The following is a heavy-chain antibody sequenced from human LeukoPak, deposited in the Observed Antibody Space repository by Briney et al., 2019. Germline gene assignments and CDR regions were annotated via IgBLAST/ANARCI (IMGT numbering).Heavy chain of an antibody. J-gene: IGHJ3*02. Sequence: GGSLRLSCAASGFIFSSYEMNWVRQAPGKGLEWVSYISSSGSTIYYADSVKGRFTISRDNAKNSLYLQMNSLRAEDTAVYYCARDKRGYYDSSGPDAFDIWGQGTMVTVSS. CDR3: ARDKRGYYDSSGPDAFDI. CDR1: GFIFSSYE. CDR2: ISSSGSTI. V-gene: IGHV3-48*03. D-gene: IGHD3-22*01.